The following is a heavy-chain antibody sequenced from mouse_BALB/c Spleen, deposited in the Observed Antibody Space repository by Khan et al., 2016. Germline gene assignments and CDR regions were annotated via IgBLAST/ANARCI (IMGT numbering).Heavy chain of an antibody. V-gene: IGHV1S137*01. CDR3: ARNYRYLDY. CDR2: ISTYYGDA. Sequence: QVQLQQSGAELVRPGVSVKISCKGSGYTFTDYAMHWVKQSHAKSLEWIGVISTYYGDASYNQKFKGKATMTVDKSSSTAYMELARLTSEDSASYYYARNYRYLDYWGQGTTLTVSS. D-gene: IGHD2-14*01. CDR1: GYTFTDYA. J-gene: IGHJ2*01.